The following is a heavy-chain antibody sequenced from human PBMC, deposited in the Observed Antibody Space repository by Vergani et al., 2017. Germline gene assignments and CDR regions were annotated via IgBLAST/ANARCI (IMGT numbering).Heavy chain of an antibody. CDR3: ARDNKQLRPRAFDL. Sequence: QVQLQESGPGLVKPSQTLSLTCTVSGASINNDFYYWHWIRQPAGKGLEWIGRIYVSGITDYNSSLQSLVSMSVDTSKNQFSLTLTSVTAADTAVYYCARDNKQLRPRAFDLWDQGTMVTVS. CDR2: IYVSGIT. CDR1: GASINNDFYY. D-gene: IGHD4-23*01. J-gene: IGHJ3*01. V-gene: IGHV4-61*02.